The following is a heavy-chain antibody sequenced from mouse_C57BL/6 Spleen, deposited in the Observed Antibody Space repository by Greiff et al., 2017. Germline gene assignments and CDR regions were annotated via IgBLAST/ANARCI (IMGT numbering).Heavy chain of an antibody. D-gene: IGHD2-2*01. CDR2: IWGDGST. CDR1: GFSLTSYG. CDR3: AKTVYGYDGAPFAY. V-gene: IGHV2-3*01. Sequence: VKLLESGPGLVAPSPSLSISCTVSGFSLTSYGVSWVRQPPGKGLEWLGVIWGDGSTNYHSALISRLSISKDNSKSQVFLKLNSLQTDDTATYYCAKTVYGYDGAPFAYWGQGTLVTVSA. J-gene: IGHJ3*01.